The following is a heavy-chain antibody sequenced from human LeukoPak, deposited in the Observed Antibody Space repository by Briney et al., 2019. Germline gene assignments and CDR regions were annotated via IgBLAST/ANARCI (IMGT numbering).Heavy chain of an antibody. CDR3: VKDGEVGGWYGDY. J-gene: IGHJ4*02. CDR1: GFTFSRYS. V-gene: IGHV3-64D*06. CDR2: ISNNGGST. D-gene: IGHD6-19*01. Sequence: GSLRLSCSASGFTFSRYSMHWVRQAPGKGLEYVSAISNNGGSTYDADSVKGRFTISRDNSKNTLYLQMSSLRADDTAVYYCVKDGEVGGWYGDYWGQGTLVTVSS.